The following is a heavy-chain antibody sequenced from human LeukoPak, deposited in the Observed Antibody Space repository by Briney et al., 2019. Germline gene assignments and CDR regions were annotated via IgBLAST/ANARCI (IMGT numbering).Heavy chain of an antibody. D-gene: IGHD4-17*01. J-gene: IGHJ6*02. CDR1: GYTFTSYY. CDR3: ARVHGDYYYYYGMDV. CDR2: INPSGGST. V-gene: IGHV1-46*01. Sequence: ASVKVSCKASGYTFTSYYLHWVRQAPGQGLEWMGIINPSGGSTSYAQKFQGRVTITADKSTSTAYMELSSLRSEDTAVYYCARVHGDYYYYYGMDVWGQGTTVTVSS.